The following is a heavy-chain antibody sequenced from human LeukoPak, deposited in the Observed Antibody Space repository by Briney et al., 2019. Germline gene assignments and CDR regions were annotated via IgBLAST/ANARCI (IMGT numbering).Heavy chain of an antibody. V-gene: IGHV3-7*04. Sequence: GGSLRLSCAASGFTFSSYWMSWVRQAPGKGLEWVANIKQDGSEKYYVDSVKGRFTISRDNAKNSLYLQMNSLRAEETAVYYCARGPVAAAFAFDFWGQGTMVTVSS. CDR1: GFTFSSYW. CDR3: ARGPVAAAFAFDF. CDR2: IKQDGSEK. D-gene: IGHD2-15*01. J-gene: IGHJ3*01.